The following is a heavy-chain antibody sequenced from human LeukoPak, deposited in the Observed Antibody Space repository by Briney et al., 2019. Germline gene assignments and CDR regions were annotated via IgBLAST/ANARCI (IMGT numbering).Heavy chain of an antibody. D-gene: IGHD5-12*01. J-gene: IGHJ5*02. CDR3: ARGQATGWFDP. Sequence: ASVKVSCKASGYTFTSYAMNWVRQAPGQGLEWMGIINPSGGSTSYAQKFQGRVTMTRDTSTSTVYMELSSLRSEDTAVYYCARGQATGWFDPWGQGTLVTVSS. CDR2: INPSGGST. CDR1: GYTFTSYA. V-gene: IGHV1-46*01.